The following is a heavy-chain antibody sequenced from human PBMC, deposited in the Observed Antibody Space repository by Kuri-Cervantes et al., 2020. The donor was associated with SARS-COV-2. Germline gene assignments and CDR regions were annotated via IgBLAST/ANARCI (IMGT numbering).Heavy chain of an antibody. CDR1: GDSVSSNSAT. V-gene: IGHV6-1*01. J-gene: IGHJ4*02. Sequence: SCAISGDSVSSNSATWNWIRQSPSRGLEWLGRTFRRSKWYNDYAVSVQSRISINADTSKNQFSLQLNSVTPEDTAVYYCAKDGGTGPGYYFDSWGQGTLVTVSS. CDR3: AKDGGTGPGYYFDS. CDR2: TFRRSKWYN. D-gene: IGHD3/OR15-3a*01.